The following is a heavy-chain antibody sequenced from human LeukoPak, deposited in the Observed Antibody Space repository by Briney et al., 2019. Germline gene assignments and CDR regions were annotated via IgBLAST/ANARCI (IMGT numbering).Heavy chain of an antibody. J-gene: IGHJ3*02. Sequence: SETLSLTCAVYGGSFSGYYWSWIRQPPGKGLEWIGEINHSGSTNYNPSLKSRVTLSVDTSKNQFSLKLSSVTAADTAVYYCARDYDFRSGYYKIVGSDAFDIWGQGTMVTVSS. CDR2: INHSGST. D-gene: IGHD3-3*01. CDR3: ARDYDFRSGYYKIVGSDAFDI. V-gene: IGHV4-34*01. CDR1: GGSFSGYY.